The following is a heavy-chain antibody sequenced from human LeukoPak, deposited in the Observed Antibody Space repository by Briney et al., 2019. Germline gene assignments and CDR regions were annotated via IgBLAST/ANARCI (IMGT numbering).Heavy chain of an antibody. V-gene: IGHV4-39*07. J-gene: IGHJ4*02. CDR1: GGSISSSSYY. D-gene: IGHD2-2*01. CDR3: ASSTSWRRRFDY. Sequence: SETLSLTCTVSGGSISSSSYYWGWIRQPPGKGLEWIGSIYYSGSTYYNPSLKSRVTISVDTSKNQFSLKLSSVTAADTAVYYCASSTSWRRRFDYWGQGTLVTVSS. CDR2: IYYSGST.